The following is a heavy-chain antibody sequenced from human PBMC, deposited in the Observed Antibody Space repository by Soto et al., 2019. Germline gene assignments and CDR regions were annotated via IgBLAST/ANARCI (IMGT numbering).Heavy chain of an antibody. J-gene: IGHJ4*01. CDR2: IDYNGVT. CDR1: GGSIYRSGYH. Sequence: SETLSLTSTVSGGSIYRSGYHWGGIRQHPGRGLEWIGNIDYNGVTYSNPSLKSRVTISRDTSKNQFSLKLTSVTAADTALYYCGKRLFCAIGHSAFDSWG. CDR3: GKRLFCAIGHSAFDS. V-gene: IGHV4-39*01. D-gene: IGHD2-21*01.